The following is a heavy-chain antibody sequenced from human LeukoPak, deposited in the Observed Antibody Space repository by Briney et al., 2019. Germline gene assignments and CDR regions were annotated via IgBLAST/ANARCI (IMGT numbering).Heavy chain of an antibody. CDR3: ARAEVSAPGSLGN. CDR2: ISYDGSNK. CDR1: GFTFSSYA. V-gene: IGHV3-30*04. J-gene: IGHJ4*02. Sequence: GGSLRLSCAASGFTFSSYAMHWVRQAPGKGLVWVAVISYDGSNKYYADSVKGRFTISRDNSKNTLYLQMNSLRAEDTAVYYCARAEVSAPGSLGNWGQGTLVTVSS. D-gene: IGHD3-16*01.